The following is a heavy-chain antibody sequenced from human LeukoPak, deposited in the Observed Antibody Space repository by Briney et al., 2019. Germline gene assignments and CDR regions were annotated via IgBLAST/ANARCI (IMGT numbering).Heavy chain of an antibody. Sequence: ASVKVSCKASRYTLTGYYMHWVRHAPRQGREWMGWINPNSGVTNYAQKLQGGVTMTRDTSISTAYTELSRLRSDDTAVYYCARVRIAMVRGVIGWFDPWGQGTLVTVSS. CDR2: INPNSGVT. CDR3: ARVRIAMVRGVIGWFDP. J-gene: IGHJ5*02. D-gene: IGHD3-10*01. CDR1: RYTLTGYY. V-gene: IGHV1-2*02.